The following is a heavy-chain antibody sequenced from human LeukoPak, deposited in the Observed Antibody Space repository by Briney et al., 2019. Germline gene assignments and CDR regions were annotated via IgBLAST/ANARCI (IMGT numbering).Heavy chain of an antibody. Sequence: SVKVSGNASGGTFSSYAISWVRQAPGQGLKWMGGIIPIFGTANYAQKFQGRVTITADESTSTAYMELSSPRSEDTAVYYCARAYEDYYYYMDVWGKGTTVTVSS. D-gene: IGHD5-12*01. CDR2: IIPIFGTA. CDR1: GGTFSSYA. V-gene: IGHV1-69*13. J-gene: IGHJ6*03. CDR3: ARAYEDYYYYMDV.